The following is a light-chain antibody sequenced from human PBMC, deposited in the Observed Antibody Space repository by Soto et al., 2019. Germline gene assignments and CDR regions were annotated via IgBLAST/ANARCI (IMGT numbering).Light chain of an antibody. CDR2: DAS. V-gene: IGKV1-33*01. CDR3: QQYDNLPLT. CDR1: QDISNY. J-gene: IGKJ4*01. Sequence: DIPLTQSPSSLSASLRDRITITCQASQDISNYLNWYQQKPGKAPKLLIYDASNLETGVPSRFSGSGSGTDFTFTISSLQPEDIATYYCQQYDNLPLTFGGGTKVDIK.